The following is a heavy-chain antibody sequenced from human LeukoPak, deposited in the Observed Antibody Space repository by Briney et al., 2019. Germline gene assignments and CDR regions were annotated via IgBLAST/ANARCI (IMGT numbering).Heavy chain of an antibody. CDR3: ARLEKWLLHY. D-gene: IGHD3-22*01. CDR1: CGSISSSSYY. V-gene: IGHV4-39*01. Sequence: PSETLSLTCTVSCGSISSSSYYWGWIRQPPGKGLEWIGSIYYSGSTYYNPSLKSRVTISVDTSKNQFSLKLSSVTAADTAVYYCARLEKWLLHYWGQGTLVTVSS. CDR2: IYYSGST. J-gene: IGHJ4*02.